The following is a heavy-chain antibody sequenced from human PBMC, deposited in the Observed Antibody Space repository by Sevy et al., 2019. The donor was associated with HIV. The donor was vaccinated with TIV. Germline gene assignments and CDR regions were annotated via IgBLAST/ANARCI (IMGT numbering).Heavy chain of an antibody. Sequence: SETLSLTCTVSGGSISSYYWSWIRQPPGKGLEWIGYIYYSGSSNYNPPLKSRVTISVDTSKNQFSLKLSSVTAADTAVYYCASHYYDSSGYGAFDIWGQGTIVTVSS. CDR2: IYYSGSS. J-gene: IGHJ3*02. CDR1: GGSISSYY. V-gene: IGHV4-59*01. CDR3: ASHYYDSSGYGAFDI. D-gene: IGHD3-22*01.